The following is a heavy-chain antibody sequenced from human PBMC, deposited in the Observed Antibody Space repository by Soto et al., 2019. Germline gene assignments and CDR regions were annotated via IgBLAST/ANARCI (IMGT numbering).Heavy chain of an antibody. CDR2: IYSAGNT. CDR1: GFTVSSNY. J-gene: IGHJ6*02. CDR3: ARDRGYSGYDSPRYYYGMDV. Sequence: GGSLRLSCASSGFTVSSNYMILVRQAPGKGLEWISIIYSAGNTYYADSVKGRFTISRDNSKNTLHLQMNSLRAEDTAVYSCARDRGYSGYDSPRYYYGMDVWGQGTTVTVSS. V-gene: IGHV3-66*01. D-gene: IGHD5-12*01.